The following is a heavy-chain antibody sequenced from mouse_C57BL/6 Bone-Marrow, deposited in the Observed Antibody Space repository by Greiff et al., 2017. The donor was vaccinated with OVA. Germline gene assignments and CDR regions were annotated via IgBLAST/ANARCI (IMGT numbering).Heavy chain of an antibody. CDR2: IYPGSGST. Sequence: QVQLKQPGAELVKPGASVKMSCKASGYTFTSYWITWVKQRPGQGLEWIGDIYPGSGSTNYNEKFKSKATLTVDTSSSTAYMQLSSLTSEDSAVYYCARPHYYGSSYYAMDYWGQGTSVTVSS. D-gene: IGHD1-1*01. V-gene: IGHV1-55*01. J-gene: IGHJ4*01. CDR3: ARPHYYGSSYYAMDY. CDR1: GYTFTSYW.